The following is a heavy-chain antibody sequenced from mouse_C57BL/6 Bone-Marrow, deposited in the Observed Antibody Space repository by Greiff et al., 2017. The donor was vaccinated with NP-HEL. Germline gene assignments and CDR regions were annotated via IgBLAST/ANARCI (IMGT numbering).Heavy chain of an antibody. Sequence: VQLQQSGPELVKPGASVKIPCKASGYTFTDYNMDWVKQSHGKSLEWIGDINPNNGGTIYNQKFKGKATLTVDKSSSTAYMELRSLTSEDTAVYYCARSPYDYDVWFAYWGQGTLVTVSA. CDR1: GYTFTDYN. J-gene: IGHJ3*01. D-gene: IGHD2-4*01. CDR3: ARSPYDYDVWFAY. CDR2: INPNNGGT. V-gene: IGHV1-18*01.